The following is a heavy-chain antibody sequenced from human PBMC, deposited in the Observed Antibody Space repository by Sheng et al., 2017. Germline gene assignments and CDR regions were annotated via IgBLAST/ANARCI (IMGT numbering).Heavy chain of an antibody. CDR3: AKDLITDNGYDLDY. D-gene: IGHD5-12*01. V-gene: IGHV3-23*01. CDR1: GFIFSNYA. CDR2: ISGSGDTT. J-gene: IGHJ4*02. Sequence: DVQLLESGGGLVQPGGPVRLSCAASGFIFSNYAISWVRQAPGKGLEWVAIISGSGDTTYYVGSVNGRFTISRDNSKSTLYLQMNSLRPEDTALYYCAKDLITDNGYDLDYWGQGTLVTVSS.